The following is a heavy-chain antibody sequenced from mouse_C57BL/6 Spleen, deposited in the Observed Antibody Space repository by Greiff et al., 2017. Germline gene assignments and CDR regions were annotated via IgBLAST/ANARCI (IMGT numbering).Heavy chain of an antibody. D-gene: IGHD1-1*01. J-gene: IGHJ3*01. CDR1: GFTFSSYA. CDR3: ARGYYGSSWGLAY. CDR2: ISAGGSYI. V-gene: IGHV5-4*01. Sequence: EVQGMESGGGLVKPGGSLTLSCAASGFTFSSYAMSWVRQTPEKRLEWVATISAGGSYICYPDNVKCRFTISRDNAKNNLYLQMSHLKSEDTAMYYCARGYYGSSWGLAYWCLGLLVTVSA.